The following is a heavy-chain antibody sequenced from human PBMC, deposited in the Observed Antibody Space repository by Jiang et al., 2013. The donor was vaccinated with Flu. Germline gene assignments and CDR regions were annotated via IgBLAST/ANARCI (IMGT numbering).Heavy chain of an antibody. Sequence: VQLLESGGGLVQPGGSLRLSCAASGFTFSSYWMSWVRQAPGKGLEWVANIKQDGSEKYYVDSVKGRFTISRDNAKNSLYLQMNSLRAEDTAVYYCARVGPRLVIVPQFQYDAFDIWAKGQWSPSLQ. D-gene: IGHD2-2*01. V-gene: IGHV3-7*03. CDR1: GFTFSSYW. CDR2: IKQDGSEK. J-gene: IGHJ3*02. CDR3: ARVGPRLVIVPQFQYDAFDI.